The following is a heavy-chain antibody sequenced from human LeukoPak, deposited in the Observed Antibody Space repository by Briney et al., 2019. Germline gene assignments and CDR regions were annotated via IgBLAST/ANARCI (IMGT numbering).Heavy chain of an antibody. D-gene: IGHD1-26*01. CDR2: IIPILGIA. V-gene: IGHV1-69*04. Sequence: SVKVSCKASGGTFSSYAISWVRQAPGQGLEWMGRIIPILGIANYAQKFQGRVTITADKSTSAAYMELSSLRSEDTAVYYCASSGSAGAFDIWGQGTMVTVSS. CDR3: ASSGSAGAFDI. J-gene: IGHJ3*02. CDR1: GGTFSSYA.